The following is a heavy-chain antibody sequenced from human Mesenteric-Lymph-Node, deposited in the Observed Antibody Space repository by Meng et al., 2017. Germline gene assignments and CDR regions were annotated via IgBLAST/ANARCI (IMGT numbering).Heavy chain of an antibody. CDR3: AKSLEAAATGFDY. Sequence: QGQLVESGGGVVQPGRARRRAGAASGFTFSSDGMHWVRQAPGKGLEWVALISYDGNKKYYGDSVKGRFTISRDISKNTLYLQMNSLRPEDKAVYFCAKSLEAAATGFDYWGQGTLVTVSS. CDR1: GFTFSSDG. D-gene: IGHD2-15*01. J-gene: IGHJ4*02. CDR2: ISYDGNKK. V-gene: IGHV3-30*18.